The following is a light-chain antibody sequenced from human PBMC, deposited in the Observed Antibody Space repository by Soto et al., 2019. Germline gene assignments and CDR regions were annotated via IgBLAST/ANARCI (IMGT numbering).Light chain of an antibody. V-gene: IGLV2-8*01. J-gene: IGLJ1*01. CDR2: EVS. CDR3: SSYAGSNNYV. CDR1: RSDVGGYNY. Sequence: QSVLTQPPSPSGSPGQSVTISCTGTRSDVGGYNYVSWYQQHPSKAPKLMIYEVSKRPSGVPVRFSGSKSGNTASLTVSGLQAEDEADYYCSSYAGSNNYVFGTGTKVTVL.